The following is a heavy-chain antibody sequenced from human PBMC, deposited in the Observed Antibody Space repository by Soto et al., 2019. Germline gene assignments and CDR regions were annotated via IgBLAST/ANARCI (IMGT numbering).Heavy chain of an antibody. V-gene: IGHV3-7*01. CDR1: GFTFGRHW. CDR2: IKEDGSEI. J-gene: IGHJ4*02. D-gene: IGHD4-17*01. CDR3: ARDTYGDNWQVLEY. Sequence: EVQVVESGGGLVQPGGSLRLSCAGSGFTFGRHWMTWVRQAPGKGLEWVANIKEDGSEIYYVDSVKGRFTISRDNAKNSVYLQMNSLRAEDTDLYYCARDTYGDNWQVLEYWGQGNLVTVSS.